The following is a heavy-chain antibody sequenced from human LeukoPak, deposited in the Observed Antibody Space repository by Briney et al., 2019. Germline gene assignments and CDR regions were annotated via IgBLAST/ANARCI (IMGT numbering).Heavy chain of an antibody. Sequence: SQTLSLTCSVSGGSISSGDYFWSWIRQPPGKGLEWIGYIYRSGSTYYSPSLKSRVSISLDTSKNQFSLKLSSVTAADTAVYYCARADYAYGDYWGQGTLVTVSS. CDR1: GGSISSGDYF. V-gene: IGHV4-30-4*08. CDR2: IYRSGST. CDR3: ARADYAYGDY. D-gene: IGHD2-2*01. J-gene: IGHJ4*02.